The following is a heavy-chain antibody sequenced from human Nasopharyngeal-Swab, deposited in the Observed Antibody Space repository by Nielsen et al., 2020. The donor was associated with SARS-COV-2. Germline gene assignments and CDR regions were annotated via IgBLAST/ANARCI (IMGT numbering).Heavy chain of an antibody. Sequence: GESLKISCAASGFTFSSYSMNWVRQAPGKGLEWVSSISSSSSYIYYADSVKGRFTISRDNAKNPLYLQMNSQRAEDTAVYYCARARGEQWLVRSRYMDVWGKGTTVTVSS. CDR2: ISSSSSYI. J-gene: IGHJ6*03. V-gene: IGHV3-21*01. D-gene: IGHD6-19*01. CDR3: ARARGEQWLVRSRYMDV. CDR1: GFTFSSYS.